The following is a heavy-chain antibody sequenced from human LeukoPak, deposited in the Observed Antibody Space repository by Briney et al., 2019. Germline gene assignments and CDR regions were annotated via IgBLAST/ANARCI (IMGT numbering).Heavy chain of an antibody. CDR2: INPNSGGT. D-gene: IGHD3-10*01. J-gene: IGHJ5*02. V-gene: IGHV1-2*02. CDR3: ARDFYYGSGSENWFDP. Sequence: VASVKVSCKASGYTFTGYYMHWVRQAPGQGLEWMGWINPNSGGTNYAQKFQGRVTMTRDTSISTAYMELSRLRSDDTAEYYCARDFYYGSGSENWFDPWGQGTLVTVSS. CDR1: GYTFTGYY.